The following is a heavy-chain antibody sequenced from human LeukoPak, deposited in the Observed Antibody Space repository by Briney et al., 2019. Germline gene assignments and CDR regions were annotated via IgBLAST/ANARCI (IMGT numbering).Heavy chain of an antibody. CDR2: IYTSGST. Sequence: PSETLSLTCTVSGGSISSYYWSWIRQPAGKGLEWIGRIYTSGSTNYNPSLKSRVTMSVDTSKNQFSLKLSSVTAADTAVYYCARGLRFLESDYYYYGMDVWGQGTTVTVSS. V-gene: IGHV4-4*07. CDR1: GGSISSYY. CDR3: ARGLRFLESDYYYYGMDV. D-gene: IGHD3-3*01. J-gene: IGHJ6*02.